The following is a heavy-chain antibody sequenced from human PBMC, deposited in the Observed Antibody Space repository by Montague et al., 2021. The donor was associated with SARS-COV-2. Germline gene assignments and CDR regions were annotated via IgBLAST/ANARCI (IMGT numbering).Heavy chain of an antibody. CDR1: GGSISTYY. CDR3: ARDRSYDSSGYPFPQYFFDY. D-gene: IGHD3-22*01. V-gene: IGHV4-59*13. CDR2: VSFSGDT. J-gene: IGHJ4*02. Sequence: SETLSLTCPVSGGSISTYYWSWIRQPPVKGLEWIGYVSFSGDTIYNPSLKGRVTISVDTSKHQFSLGLSSVTAADTAVYYCARDRSYDSSGYPFPQYFFDYWGQGALVIVSS.